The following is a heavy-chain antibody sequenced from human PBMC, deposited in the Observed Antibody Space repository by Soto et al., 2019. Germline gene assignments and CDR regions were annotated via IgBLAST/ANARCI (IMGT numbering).Heavy chain of an antibody. CDR1: GFMFSGYG. CDR3: AKLVGGVKAIGAPGDWLDP. CDR2: ISHDGSEK. J-gene: IGHJ5*02. V-gene: IGHV3-30*18. Sequence: QVQLVESGGGVVQPGDSLRLSCAASGFMFSGYGMHWNRQAPGKGLEWVAVISHDGSEKYYGDSVKGRCTVSRDNSNNTLFLQIDSLRAEDTAVYYCAKLVGGVKAIGAPGDWLDPWGQGTLVTVSS. D-gene: IGHD3-3*01.